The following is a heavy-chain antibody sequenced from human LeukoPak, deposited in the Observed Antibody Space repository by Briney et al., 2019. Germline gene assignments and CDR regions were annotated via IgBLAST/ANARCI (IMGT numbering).Heavy chain of an antibody. J-gene: IGHJ3*02. CDR2: ISYSGST. CDR3: ARHHYFWSGYYNAFDM. Sequence: SETLSLTCAVSGYSISSGYYWGWIRQPPGKGLEWIGTISYSGSTYYNPSLKSRLTISVDTSKNQFSLRLSSVAAADTAVYYCARHHYFWSGYYNAFDMWGQGTVVTVSS. D-gene: IGHD3-3*01. V-gene: IGHV4-38-2*01. CDR1: GYSISSGYY.